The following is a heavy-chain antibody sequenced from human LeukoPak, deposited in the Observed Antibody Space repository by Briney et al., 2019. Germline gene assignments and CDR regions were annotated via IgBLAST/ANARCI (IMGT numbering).Heavy chain of an antibody. D-gene: IGHD3-22*01. CDR1: GFTFSSYW. J-gene: IGHJ4*02. V-gene: IGHV3-20*04. Sequence: GGSLRLSCAASGFTFSSYWMSWVRQAPGKGLEWVSGINWNGGATGYVDSLKGRFTISRDNAKNSLYLQMNSLRAEDTALYYCARSDSSGYYYYFDYWGQGTLVTVSS. CDR2: INWNGGAT. CDR3: ARSDSSGYYYYFDY.